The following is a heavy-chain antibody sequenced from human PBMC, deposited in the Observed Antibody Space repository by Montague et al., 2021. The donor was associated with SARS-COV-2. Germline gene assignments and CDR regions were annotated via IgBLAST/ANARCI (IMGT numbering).Heavy chain of an antibody. V-gene: IGHV4-39*01. J-gene: IGHJ3*02. CDR2: IYYSGTT. D-gene: IGHD3-10*01. Sequence: SETLSLTCTVSGGSITRNYYWGWIRQPPGKGLEWVGNIYYSGTTFINPSLESRVTISVDASKNQFSLNLTSVTAADTAVYYCARPLVRGAPKAFDIWGQGALVIVSS. CDR1: GGSITRNYY. CDR3: ARPLVRGAPKAFDI.